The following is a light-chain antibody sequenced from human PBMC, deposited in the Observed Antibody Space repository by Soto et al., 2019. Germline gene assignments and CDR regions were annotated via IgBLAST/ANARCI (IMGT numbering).Light chain of an antibody. CDR3: QQSYITPPT. J-gene: IGKJ2*01. CDR1: QSISSF. CDR2: AAS. Sequence: DIQMTQSPSSLSASVGDRVTITCRASQSISSFLNWYQQKPGKAPKLLIYAASSLQSGVPSRFRGSGSGTDFTLTISSLQPEDFATYYCQQSYITPPTLGQGTKLEIK. V-gene: IGKV1-39*01.